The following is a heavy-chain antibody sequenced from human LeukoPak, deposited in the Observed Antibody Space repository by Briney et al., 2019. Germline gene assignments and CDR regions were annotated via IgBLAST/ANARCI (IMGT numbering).Heavy chain of an antibody. CDR1: GYTFTSYY. V-gene: IGHV1-46*01. D-gene: IGHD3-10*02. Sequence: ASVKVSCKASGYTFTSYYMNWVRQAPGQGLEWMGIINPNGGSTSYAQKFQGRVTMARATSTSTVYMELSSLRSEDTAVYYCARAANMFVDEFDYWGQGTLVTVSS. CDR3: ARAANMFVDEFDY. CDR2: INPNGGST. J-gene: IGHJ4*02.